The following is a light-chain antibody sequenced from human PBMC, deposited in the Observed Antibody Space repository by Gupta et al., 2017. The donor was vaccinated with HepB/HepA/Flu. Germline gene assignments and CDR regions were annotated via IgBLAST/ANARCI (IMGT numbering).Light chain of an antibody. J-gene: IGKJ4*01. CDR1: QSISSW. CDR3: QQYHSFWIT. CDR2: KAS. Sequence: DIQMTQSPSTLSASIGDRVTITCRASQSISSWLAWYQQKPGKAPKLLIYKASSLESGVPSRFSGSGSGTEFTLTISSLQADDIATYYCQQYHSFWITFGGGTKVEIK. V-gene: IGKV1-5*03.